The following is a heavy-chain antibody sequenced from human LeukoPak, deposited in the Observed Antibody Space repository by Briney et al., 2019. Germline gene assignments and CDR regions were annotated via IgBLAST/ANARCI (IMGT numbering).Heavy chain of an antibody. V-gene: IGHV1-46*01. CDR3: ARDNSVGDVAWWFDP. CDR2: INPSGSST. CDR1: GYSVTSHY. J-gene: IGHJ5*02. D-gene: IGHD1-26*01. Sequence: ASVKVSCKASGYSVTSHYMHWVRQAPGQGVEWVGRINPSGSSTLYAQKFQGRVTMTRDMSTTTDYMELSSLRSDDTAVYYCARDNSVGDVAWWFDPWGQGTLVTVSS.